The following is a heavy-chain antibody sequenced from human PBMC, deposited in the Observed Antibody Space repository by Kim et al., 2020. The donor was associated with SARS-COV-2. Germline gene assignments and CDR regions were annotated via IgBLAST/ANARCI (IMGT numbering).Heavy chain of an antibody. CDR3: ARQGIRGSSWYLGAFD. Sequence: SETLSLTCTVSGGSISSSSYYCGWIRQPPGKGLEWIGSMYYSGSTNYNPSLKRRVTISVDTSKNQFSLKLRSVTAADTAVYYCARQGIRGSSWYLGAFD. D-gene: IGHD6-13*01. V-gene: IGHV4-39*01. J-gene: IGHJ3*02. CDR1: GGSISSSSYY. CDR2: MYYSGST.